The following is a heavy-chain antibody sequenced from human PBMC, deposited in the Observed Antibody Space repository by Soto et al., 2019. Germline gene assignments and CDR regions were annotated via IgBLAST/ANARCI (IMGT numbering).Heavy chain of an antibody. D-gene: IGHD2-21*01. CDR1: GGSISSSNW. CDR3: ASFLLDSRYYYYGMDV. V-gene: IGHV4-4*02. J-gene: IGHJ6*02. Sequence: TSETLSLTCAVSGGSISSSNWWSWVRRPPGKGLEWIGEIYHSGSTNYNPSLKSRVTISVDKSKNQFSLKLSSVTAADTAVYYCASFLLDSRYYYYGMDVWGQGTTVTVSS. CDR2: IYHSGST.